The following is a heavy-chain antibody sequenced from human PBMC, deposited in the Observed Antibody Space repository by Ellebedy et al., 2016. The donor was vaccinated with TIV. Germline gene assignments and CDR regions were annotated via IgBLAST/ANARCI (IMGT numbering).Heavy chain of an antibody. V-gene: IGHV3-7*01. CDR1: GFTFSIYW. CDR3: ARAGAIGTVDY. Sequence: GESLKISCATSGFTFSIYWMSWVRQTPGKGLEWVANINQDGSQPYYVDSMEGRFTISRDNARNSLYLQMNTLRAEDTAVYYCARAGAIGTVDYWGQGTLVTVSS. J-gene: IGHJ4*02. D-gene: IGHD1-1*01. CDR2: INQDGSQP.